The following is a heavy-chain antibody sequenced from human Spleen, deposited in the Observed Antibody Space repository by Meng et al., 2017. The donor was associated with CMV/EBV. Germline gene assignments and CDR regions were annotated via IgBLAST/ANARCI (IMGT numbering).Heavy chain of an antibody. CDR1: GFTFSSYA. J-gene: IGHJ3*02. Sequence: GESLKISCVASGFTFSSYAMHWVRQAPGKGLEWVAAMSYDGGNTYYPDSVKGRFTISRDNSKNTVYLQMNTLRAEDTAVYYCAKSDNYWSGYSAFDIWGQGTMVTVSS. CDR3: AKSDNYWSGYSAFDI. D-gene: IGHD3-3*01. V-gene: IGHV3-30-3*01. CDR2: MSYDGGNT.